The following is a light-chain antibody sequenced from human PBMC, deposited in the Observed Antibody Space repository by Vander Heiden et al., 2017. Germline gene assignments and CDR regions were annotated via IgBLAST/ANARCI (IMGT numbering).Light chain of an antibody. CDR2: KAS. V-gene: IGKV1-5*03. CDR3: QQYGFT. J-gene: IGKJ3*01. CDR1: QSISGW. Sequence: DIQMTQSPSTLSASVGDRVTITCRASQSISGWLAWYQQKPGKAPKLLIYKASSLESGVPSRFSGSGSGTEFTLTISSLQPDDFATYYCQQYGFTFGPGTKVDIK.